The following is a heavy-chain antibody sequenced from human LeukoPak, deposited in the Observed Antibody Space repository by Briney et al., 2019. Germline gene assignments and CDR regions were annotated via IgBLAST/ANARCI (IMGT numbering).Heavy chain of an antibody. D-gene: IGHD3-16*02. V-gene: IGHV3-7*05. CDR3: ARDRATSPYDYVWGSYRLDAFHI. CDR1: GCTFSSYW. Sequence: PGGSLRPSCAASGCTFSSYWMSWVRQAPGKGLEWVANIKQDGSEKYYVDSVKGRFTISRDNAKNSLYLQMNSLRAEDTAVYYCARDRATSPYDYVWGSYRLDAFHIWGQGTMVTVSS. CDR2: IKQDGSEK. J-gene: IGHJ3*02.